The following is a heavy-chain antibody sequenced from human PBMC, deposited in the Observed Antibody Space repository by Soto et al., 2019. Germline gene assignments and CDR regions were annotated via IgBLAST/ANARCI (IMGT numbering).Heavy chain of an antibody. J-gene: IGHJ4*02. Sequence: GGSLRLSCAASGFTFSNSEMFWVRQAPGKGLEWVSKINYSGSNIYYSKSVKGRFTISRDNAKNSLSLQMNSLTDEDTAIYYCASEALCGADCYFFEYWGPGNLVTVSS. CDR1: GFTFSNSE. D-gene: IGHD2-21*02. CDR3: ASEALCGADCYFFEY. CDR2: INYSGSNI. V-gene: IGHV3-48*03.